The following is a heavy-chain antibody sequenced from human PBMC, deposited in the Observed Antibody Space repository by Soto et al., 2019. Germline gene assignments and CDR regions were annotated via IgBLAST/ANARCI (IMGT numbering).Heavy chain of an antibody. CDR1: GFTFSVYA. J-gene: IGHJ4*02. Sequence: EVRLLESGGGLVQPGGSLRLSCAASGFTFSVYAMSVVRQAPGKGLEWVSGISGSGDSTHYADSVKGRFTVSRDNSKSMLYLQTNSLRAEDTAIYYCAKALYGGFTYWGQGTLVTVSS. V-gene: IGHV3-23*01. CDR3: AKALYGGFTY. CDR2: ISGSGDST. D-gene: IGHD3-10*01.